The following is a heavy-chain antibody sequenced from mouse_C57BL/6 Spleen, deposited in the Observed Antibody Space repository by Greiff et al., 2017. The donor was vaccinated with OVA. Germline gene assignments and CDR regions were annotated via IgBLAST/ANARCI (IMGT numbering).Heavy chain of an antibody. V-gene: IGHV1-15*01. J-gene: IGHJ4*01. CDR3: TSWGYYGSSPLMDY. Sequence: VQLQQSGAELVRPGASVTLSCKASGYTFTDYEMHWVKQTPVHGLEWIGAIDPETGGTAYNQKFKGKAILTADKSSSTAYMELRSLTSEDSAVYYCTSWGYYGSSPLMDYWGQGTSVTVSS. D-gene: IGHD1-1*01. CDR2: IDPETGGT. CDR1: GYTFTDYE.